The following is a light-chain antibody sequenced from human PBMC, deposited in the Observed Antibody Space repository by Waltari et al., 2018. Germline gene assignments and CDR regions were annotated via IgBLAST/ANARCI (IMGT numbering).Light chain of an antibody. J-gene: IGLJ2*01. CDR3: CSYAGSSTLV. V-gene: IGLV2-23*02. CDR1: SSDVGSYNL. Sequence: QSALTQSASVSGSPGQSITISCTGTSSDVGSYNLVSWYQQHPGKAPKLMIYEVSKRPSVVSNRFSGSKSGNTASLTISGLQAEDEADYYCCSYAGSSTLVFGGGTKLTVL. CDR2: EVS.